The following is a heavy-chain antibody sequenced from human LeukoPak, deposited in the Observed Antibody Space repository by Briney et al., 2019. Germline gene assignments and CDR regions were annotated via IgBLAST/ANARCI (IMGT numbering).Heavy chain of an antibody. J-gene: IGHJ4*02. CDR2: ISSSSSYI. D-gene: IGHD5-18*01. CDR3: ARDHISLGGYGTSGYFDY. V-gene: IGHV3-21*01. CDR1: GFTFSSYS. Sequence: PGGSLRLSCAASGFTFSSYSMNWVRQAPGKGLEWVSSISSSSSYIYYADSVKGRFTISRDNAKNSLYLQMNSLRAEDTAVYYCARDHISLGGYGTSGYFDYWGQGTLVTVSS.